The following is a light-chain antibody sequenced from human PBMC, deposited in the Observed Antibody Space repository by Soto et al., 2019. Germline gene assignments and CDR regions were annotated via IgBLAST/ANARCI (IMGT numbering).Light chain of an antibody. Sequence: EIVLTQSPGTLSVSPGEIAALSFRASQSVSTYLAWYQQKPGQAPRLLIYGASTRAAGVPARFSGSGSGTEFTLTISSLQSEDFATYYCQQSYSTPITFGQGTKVDIK. CDR3: QQSYSTPIT. V-gene: IGKV3-15*01. CDR2: GAS. J-gene: IGKJ1*01. CDR1: QSVSTY.